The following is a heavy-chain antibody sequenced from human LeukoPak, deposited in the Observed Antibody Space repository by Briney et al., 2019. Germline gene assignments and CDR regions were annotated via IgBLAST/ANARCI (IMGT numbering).Heavy chain of an antibody. CDR1: GYTFTGYY. CDR3: VPSGGISQFYFDC. J-gene: IGHJ4*02. D-gene: IGHD3-10*01. CDR2: ISPKGGGT. Sequence: GASVKVSCEASGYTFTGYYMHWVRQAPGQGLEWMGWISPKGGGTNYAQKFQGRVTMDRDKSLSTAYMELSRLRSDDTALYYYVPSGGISQFYFDCWGQGTLGTVSS. V-gene: IGHV1-2*02.